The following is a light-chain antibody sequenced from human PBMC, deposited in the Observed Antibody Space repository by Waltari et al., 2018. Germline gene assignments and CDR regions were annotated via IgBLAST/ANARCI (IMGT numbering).Light chain of an antibody. J-gene: IGKJ1*01. V-gene: IGKV1-5*03. CDR1: QSISTW. CDR2: KAS. CDR3: QQYNTFPWT. Sequence: DIQMTQSPSTLSASVGDRVTITCRASQSISTWLAWYQQKPGKAPNLLIYKASALESGVPSRFSGSGSATDFTLTISGLQPDDFATYCCQQYNTFPWTFGQGTKVEIK.